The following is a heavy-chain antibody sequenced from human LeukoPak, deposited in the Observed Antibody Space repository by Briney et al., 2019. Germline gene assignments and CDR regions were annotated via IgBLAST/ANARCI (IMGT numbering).Heavy chain of an antibody. CDR2: IYYSGST. J-gene: IGHJ6*03. CDR3: ARVDRSYGYVDYYYYYMDV. Sequence: SETLSLTCTVSGGSISSSSYYWGWIRQPPGKGLEWIGSIYYSGSTYYNPSLKSRVTISVDTSKNQFSLRLSSVTAADAAVYYCARVDRSYGYVDYYYYYMDVWGKGTTVTISS. D-gene: IGHD5-18*01. V-gene: IGHV4-39*07. CDR1: GGSISSSSYY.